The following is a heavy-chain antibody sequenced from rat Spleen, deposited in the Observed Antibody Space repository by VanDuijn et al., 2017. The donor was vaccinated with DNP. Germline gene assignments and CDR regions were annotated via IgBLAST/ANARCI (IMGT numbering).Heavy chain of an antibody. V-gene: IGHV5-46*01. Sequence: EVQLVESGGGLVQPGRSMKFSCAASGFTFSTFPMAWVRQAPGQGLEWVASITTDGGGTYYPDSVKGRFTISRDNADNTVYLQMNSLRSEDTATYYCANYNSYDGTYWGQGVMVTVSS. CDR2: ITTDGGGT. CDR1: GFTFSTFP. J-gene: IGHJ2*01. D-gene: IGHD1-12*02. CDR3: ANYNSYDGTY.